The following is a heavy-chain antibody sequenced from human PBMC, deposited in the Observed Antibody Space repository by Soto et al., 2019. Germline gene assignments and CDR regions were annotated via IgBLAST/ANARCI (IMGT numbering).Heavy chain of an antibody. CDR3: ASGQLVAAAGTFHFDS. CDR1: GDSVSSNSAA. CDR2: TYYRSKWYN. D-gene: IGHD6-13*01. J-gene: IGHJ4*02. V-gene: IGHV6-1*01. Sequence: SQTLSLTCAISGDSVSSNSAAWNWIRQSPSRGLEWLGRTYYRSKWYNDYAVSVKSRITINPDTSKNQFSLQLNSVTPEDTAVYYCASGQLVAAAGTFHFDSWGQGTLVTVSS.